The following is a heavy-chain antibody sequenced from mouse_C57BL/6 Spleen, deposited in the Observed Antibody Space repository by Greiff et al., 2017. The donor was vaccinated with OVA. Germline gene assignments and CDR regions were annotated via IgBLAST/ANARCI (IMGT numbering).Heavy chain of an antibody. V-gene: IGHV1-53*01. CDR1: GYTFTSYW. CDR2: INPNNGGT. J-gene: IGHJ2*01. CDR3: AREGGRGNYFDY. Sequence: QVQLQQPGTELVKPGASVKLSCKASGYTFTSYWMHWVKQRPGQGLEWIGNINPNNGGTIYNQKFKGKATLTVDKSSSTAYMELRSLTSEDTAVYYCAREGGRGNYFDYWGQGTTLTVSS. D-gene: IGHD3-3*01.